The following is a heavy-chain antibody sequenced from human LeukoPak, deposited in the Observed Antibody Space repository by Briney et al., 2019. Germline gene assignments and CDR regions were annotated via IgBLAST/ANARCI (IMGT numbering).Heavy chain of an antibody. D-gene: IGHD1-26*01. V-gene: IGHV3-74*01. J-gene: IGHJ4*02. CDR3: TKVGATSVY. CDR1: EFTFSSYW. CDR2: INSDGSST. Sequence: PGGSLRLSCAASEFTFSSYWMHWVREAPGKGLVWVSRINSDGSSTSYADSVKGRFTISRDNAKNTLYLPKKSLRAQDTALDYCTKVGATSVYWGQGTLVTVSS.